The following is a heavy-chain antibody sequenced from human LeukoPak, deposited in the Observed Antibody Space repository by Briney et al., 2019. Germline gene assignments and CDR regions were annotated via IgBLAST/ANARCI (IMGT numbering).Heavy chain of an antibody. V-gene: IGHV4-39*01. CDR2: IYYSGST. CDR3: ARTTTVRGTYYMDV. D-gene: IGHD3-10*01. J-gene: IGHJ6*03. Sequence: SETLSLTCTVSGGSISSSSYYWGWIRQPPGKGLEWIGSIYYSGSTYYNPSLKSRVTISVDTSKNQFSLKLSSVTAADTAVYYCARTTTVRGTYYMDVWGKGTRSPSP. CDR1: GGSISSSSYY.